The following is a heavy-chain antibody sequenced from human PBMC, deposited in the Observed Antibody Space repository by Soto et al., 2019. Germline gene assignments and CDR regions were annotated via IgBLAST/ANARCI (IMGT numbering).Heavy chain of an antibody. D-gene: IGHD4-17*01. CDR1: GYTLTELS. CDR2: FDPEDGET. J-gene: IGHJ6*02. V-gene: IGHV1-24*01. Sequence: QVQLVQSGAEVKKPGASVKVSCKVSGYTLTELSMHWVRQAPGKGLEWMGGFDPEDGETIYAQKFQGRVTMTEDTSTDTAYMELSSLRSEDTAVYYCASHDYGDYAHYYYYYGMDVWGQGTTVTVSS. CDR3: ASHDYGDYAHYYYYYGMDV.